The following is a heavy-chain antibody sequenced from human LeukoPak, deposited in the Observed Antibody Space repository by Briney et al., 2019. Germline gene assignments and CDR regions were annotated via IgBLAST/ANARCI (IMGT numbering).Heavy chain of an antibody. J-gene: IGHJ4*02. CDR1: GGSFSGFY. CDR2: INHSRST. Sequence: PSETPSLTCTVYGGSFSGFYWSWIRQPPGKGLEWIGEINHSRSTNYNPSLKSRVTISVDTSKNQFSLKLSSVTAADTAVYYCARRLVGLTFDYWGQGTLVTVSS. D-gene: IGHD2-15*01. V-gene: IGHV4-34*01. CDR3: ARRLVGLTFDY.